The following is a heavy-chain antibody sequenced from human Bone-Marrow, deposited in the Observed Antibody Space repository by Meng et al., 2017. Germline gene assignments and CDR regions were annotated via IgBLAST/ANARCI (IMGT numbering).Heavy chain of an antibody. CDR3: AKYSYVLGDYFDY. D-gene: IGHD3-16*01. Sequence: GESLKISCAASGFSFSSYAMSWVRHAPGKGLEWVSGLSGGGFTTYYADSVKGRFTISRHNSKNTLYLQMNSLRAEDTALYYCAKYSYVLGDYFDYWGQGALVTVSS. CDR1: GFSFSSYA. V-gene: IGHV3-23*01. CDR2: LSGGGFTT. J-gene: IGHJ4*02.